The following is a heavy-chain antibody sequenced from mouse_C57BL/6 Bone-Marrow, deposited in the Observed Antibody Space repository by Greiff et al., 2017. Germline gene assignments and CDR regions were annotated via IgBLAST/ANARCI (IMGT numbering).Heavy chain of an antibody. J-gene: IGHJ4*01. D-gene: IGHD2-4*01. CDR1: GYTFTSYW. Sequence: VQLQQPGAELVMPGASVKLSCKASGYTFTSYWMHWVKQRPGQGLEWIGEIDPSVGYPNYNQKFKGKSTLTVDKTSSTAYMQLSSLTSEDSAVYYCATYDYDGFYAMDYWGQGTSVTVYS. CDR3: ATYDYDGFYAMDY. V-gene: IGHV1-69*01. CDR2: IDPSVGYP.